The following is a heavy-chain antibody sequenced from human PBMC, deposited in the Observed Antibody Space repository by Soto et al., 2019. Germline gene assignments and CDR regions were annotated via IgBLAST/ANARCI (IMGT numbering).Heavy chain of an antibody. J-gene: IGHJ5*02. D-gene: IGHD2-2*01. V-gene: IGHV1-18*01. CDR1: GYTFTSYG. Sequence: QVQLVQSGAEVKKPGASVKVSCKASGYTFTSYGISWVRQAPGQGLEWMGWIRAYNGNTNYPQKLRGRVTMTTDTATSTCYLELRSLRSDDTDVYYCEREGPPSLTWGQGTLVTVSS. CDR2: IRAYNGNT. CDR3: EREGPPSLT.